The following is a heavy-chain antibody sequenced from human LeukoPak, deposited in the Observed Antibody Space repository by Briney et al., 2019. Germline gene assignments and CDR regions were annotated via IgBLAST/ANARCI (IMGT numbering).Heavy chain of an antibody. J-gene: IGHJ4*02. Sequence: SETLSLTCTVSGYSISSGYYWGGIRQPPGKGLEWIGSIYYSGGTYYNPSLKSRVTISVDTSKNQFSLKLSSVTAADTAVYYCAMHSGSYAYESYFDYWGQGTLVTVSS. CDR2: IYYSGGT. V-gene: IGHV4-38-2*02. CDR3: AMHSGSYAYESYFDY. CDR1: GYSISSGYY. D-gene: IGHD1-26*01.